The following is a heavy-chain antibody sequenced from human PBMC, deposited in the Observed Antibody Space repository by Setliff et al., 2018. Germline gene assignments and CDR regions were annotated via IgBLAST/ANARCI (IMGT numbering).Heavy chain of an antibody. D-gene: IGHD3-9*01. CDR1: GYSISSGYY. V-gene: IGHV4-38-2*02. CDR3: ATLYDVLTGYYGLDV. CDR2: IYHSGST. Sequence: SETLSLTCTVSGYSISSGYYWGWIRQPPGKGLEWIGSIYHSGSTYYNPSLKSRVTIPVDTSKNQFSLKFISVTAADTAVYYCATLYDVLTGYYGLDVWGQGTTVTV. J-gene: IGHJ6*02.